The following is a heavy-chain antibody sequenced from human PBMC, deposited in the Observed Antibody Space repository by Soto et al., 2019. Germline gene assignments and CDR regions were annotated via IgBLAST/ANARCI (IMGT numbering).Heavy chain of an antibody. D-gene: IGHD3-22*01. V-gene: IGHV4-39*01. Sequence: QLQLQESGPGQVKSSETLSLTCSVSGDSISNSRFYWAWIRQPPGEGLEWIGSIYHTGNAYYNPSLQSRDTISVDTSKNQFSLKLTSVTAADAALYSCARDFFDSSDYTTNWFDPWGQGTLVTVSS. J-gene: IGHJ5*02. CDR3: ARDFFDSSDYTTNWFDP. CDR2: IYHTGNA. CDR1: GDSISNSRFY.